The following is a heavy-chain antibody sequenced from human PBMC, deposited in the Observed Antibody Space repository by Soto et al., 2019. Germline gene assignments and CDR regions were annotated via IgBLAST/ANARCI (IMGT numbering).Heavy chain of an antibody. CDR3: ARVNTIALMVYAINWFDP. D-gene: IGHD2-8*01. CDR1: GGSMSSYY. Sequence: SETLSLTCTVSGGSMSSYYWSWIRQPPGEGLVWIGYIYYSGSTNYNPSLKSRVTISVDTSKNQFSLKLSSVTAADTAVYYSARVNTIALMVYAINWFDPWGQGPLVTVSS. J-gene: IGHJ5*02. V-gene: IGHV4-59*01. CDR2: IYYSGST.